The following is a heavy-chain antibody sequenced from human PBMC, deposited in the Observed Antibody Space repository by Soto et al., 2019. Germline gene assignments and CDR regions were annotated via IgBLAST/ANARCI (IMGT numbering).Heavy chain of an antibody. CDR2: ISGSGGNT. CDR3: ARFNSGNFSHDY. D-gene: IGHD1-26*01. Sequence: EVQLLESGGGLGQPGGSLRLSCAASGCTFSSYAMNWVRQAPGKGLEWVSTISGSGGNTYYADSVKGRFTISRDNSKNMLYLQMNSLRAEDTAVYYCARFNSGNFSHDYWGQGSPVTVSS. CDR1: GCTFSSYA. J-gene: IGHJ4*02. V-gene: IGHV3-23*01.